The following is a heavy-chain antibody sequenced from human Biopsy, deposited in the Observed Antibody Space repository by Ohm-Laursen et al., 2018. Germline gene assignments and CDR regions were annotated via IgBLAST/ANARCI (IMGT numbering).Heavy chain of an antibody. Sequence: TLSLTCTVSVGSFTGHYWSWIRQPPGKGLEWIGHISYTGYTSYNASLKSRVTISVDTSSNHFSLRLSPLTAADTAVYYCARGSNDFGGLYFPRWGQGTLLTVSS. D-gene: IGHD4-23*01. J-gene: IGHJ4*02. CDR1: VGSFTGHY. V-gene: IGHV4-59*11. CDR3: ARGSNDFGGLYFPR. CDR2: ISYTGYT.